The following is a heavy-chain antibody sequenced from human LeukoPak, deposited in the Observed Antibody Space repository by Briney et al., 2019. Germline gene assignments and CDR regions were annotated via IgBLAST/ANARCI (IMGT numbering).Heavy chain of an antibody. D-gene: IGHD3-10*01. CDR3: ARGSSGSLIDY. J-gene: IGHJ4*02. CDR1: GGSISSSSYY. CDR2: IYYSGST. V-gene: IGHV4-39*07. Sequence: SETLSLTCTVSGGSISSSSYYWGWIRQPPGKGLEWIGSIYYSGSTYYNLSLKSRVTISVDTSKNQFSLKLSSVTAADTAVYYCARGSSGSLIDYWGQGTLVTVSS.